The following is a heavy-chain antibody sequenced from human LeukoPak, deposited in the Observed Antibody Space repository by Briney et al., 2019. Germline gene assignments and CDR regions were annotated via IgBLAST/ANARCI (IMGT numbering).Heavy chain of an antibody. D-gene: IGHD2-21*02. J-gene: IGHJ1*01. CDR3: ARDSIVVVTGLQH. V-gene: IGHV1-18*01. CDR1: GYTFTSYG. Sequence: ASVKVSCKASGYTFTSYGISWVRQAPGQGLEWIGWISAYNGNTNYAQKLQGRDTMTTDTSTSTAYMELRSLRSDDTAVYYCARDSIVVVTGLQHWGQGTLVTVSS. CDR2: ISAYNGNT.